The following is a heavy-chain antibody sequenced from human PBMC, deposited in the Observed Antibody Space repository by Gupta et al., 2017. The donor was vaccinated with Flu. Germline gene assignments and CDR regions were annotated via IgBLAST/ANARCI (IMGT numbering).Heavy chain of an antibody. J-gene: IGHJ4*02. CDR3: ARGRGWLQPGAFDY. D-gene: IGHD5-12*01. V-gene: IGHV1-69*06. CDR2: IIPIFGTA. Sequence: QAPGQGLEWMGWIIPIFGTANYAQKFQGRVTITADKSTSTAYMELSSLRSEDTAVYYCARGRGWLQPGAFDYWGQGTLVTVSS.